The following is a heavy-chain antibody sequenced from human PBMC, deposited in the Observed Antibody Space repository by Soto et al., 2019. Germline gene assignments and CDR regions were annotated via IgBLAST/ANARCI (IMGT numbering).Heavy chain of an antibody. J-gene: IGHJ4*02. CDR2: IIPIFGTA. D-gene: IGHD3-22*01. V-gene: IGHV1-69*13. CDR3: ARANFYYDSSGYHLMDFDY. Sequence: SVKVSCKASGGTFSSYAISWVRQAPGQGLEWMGGIIPIFGTANYAQKFQGRVTITADESTSTAYMELSSLRSEDTAVYYCARANFYYDSSGYHLMDFDYWGQGTLVTVSS. CDR1: GGTFSSYA.